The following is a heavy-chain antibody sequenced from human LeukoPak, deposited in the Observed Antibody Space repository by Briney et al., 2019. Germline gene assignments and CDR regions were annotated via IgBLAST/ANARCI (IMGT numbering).Heavy chain of an antibody. CDR2: IIPIFGTA. J-gene: IGHJ6*03. Sequence: SVKVSCKASGGTFSSYAISWVRQAPGQGLEWMGGIIPIFGTANYAQKFQGRVTITTDESTSTAYMELSSLRSEDTAVYYCARAPDSSGYYGDDYYYYYMDVWGKGTTVTVSS. CDR1: GGTFSSYA. D-gene: IGHD3-22*01. CDR3: ARAPDSSGYYGDDYYYYYMDV. V-gene: IGHV1-69*05.